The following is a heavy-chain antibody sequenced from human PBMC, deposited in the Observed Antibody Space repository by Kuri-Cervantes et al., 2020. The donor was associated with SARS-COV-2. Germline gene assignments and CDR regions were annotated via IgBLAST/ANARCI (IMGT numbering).Heavy chain of an antibody. D-gene: IGHD2-2*01. Sequence: GSLRLSCTVSGGSIGSSSIYWGWIRQPPGKGLEWIGNIYYTGTTYYNPSLKSRVTISVDTSKEQFSLKMRSVTAADTGRYYCARGLIAVIPSPILGLGPHYFSYHMDVWGPGTTVTVSS. CDR1: GGSIGSSSIY. CDR3: ARGLIAVIPSPILGLGPHYFSYHMDV. J-gene: IGHJ6*02. CDR2: IYYTGTT. V-gene: IGHV4-39*01.